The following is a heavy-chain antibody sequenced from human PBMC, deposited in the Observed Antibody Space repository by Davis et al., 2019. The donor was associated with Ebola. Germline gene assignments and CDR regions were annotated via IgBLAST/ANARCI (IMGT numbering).Heavy chain of an antibody. CDR3: ARGGVQFYYYGMDV. J-gene: IGHJ6*02. CDR2: INHSGST. V-gene: IGHV4-34*01. D-gene: IGHD2-8*01. Sequence: SETLSLTCAVYGGSFSGYYWSWIRQPPGKGLEWIGEINHSGSTNYNPSLKSRVTISVDTSKNQFSLKLSSVTAADTAVYYCARGGVQFYYYGMDVWGQGTTVTVSS. CDR1: GGSFSGYY.